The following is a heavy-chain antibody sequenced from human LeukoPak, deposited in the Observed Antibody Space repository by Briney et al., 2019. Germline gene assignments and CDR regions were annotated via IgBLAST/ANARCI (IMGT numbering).Heavy chain of an antibody. Sequence: PSETLSLTCAVSGYSISSGYYWGWIRQPPGKGLEWIGSIYHSGSTYYNPSLKSRVTISVDTSKNQFSLKLSSVTAADTAVYYFARRSIPFDYWGQGTLVTVSS. D-gene: IGHD6-6*01. V-gene: IGHV4-38-2*01. CDR1: GYSISSGYY. CDR2: IYHSGST. CDR3: ARRSIPFDY. J-gene: IGHJ4*02.